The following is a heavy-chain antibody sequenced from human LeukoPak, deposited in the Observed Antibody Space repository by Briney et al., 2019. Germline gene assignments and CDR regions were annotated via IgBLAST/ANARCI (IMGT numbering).Heavy chain of an antibody. CDR2: ISSSSSYI. V-gene: IGHV3-21*01. J-gene: IGHJ3*02. D-gene: IGHD2-2*01. CDR1: GFTFSSYS. Sequence: GGSLRLSCAASGFTFSSYSMNWVRQAPGKGLQWVSSISSSSSYIYYADSVKGRFTISRDNAKNSLYLQMNSLRAEDTAVYYCARLNCSSTSCYLGAFDIWGQGTMVTVSS. CDR3: ARLNCSSTSCYLGAFDI.